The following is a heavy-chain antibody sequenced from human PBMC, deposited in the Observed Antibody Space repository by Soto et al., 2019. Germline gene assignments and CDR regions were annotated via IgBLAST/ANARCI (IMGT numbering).Heavy chain of an antibody. J-gene: IGHJ3*02. D-gene: IGHD1-26*01. Sequence: SETLSLTCAVYGGSFSGYHWSWIRQPPGKGLEWIGEINHSGSTNYNPSLKSRVTISVDTSKNQFSLKLSSVTAADTAVYYCAKGLGAASVHDAFDIWGQGTMVTVSS. CDR1: GGSFSGYH. V-gene: IGHV4-34*01. CDR3: AKGLGAASVHDAFDI. CDR2: INHSGST.